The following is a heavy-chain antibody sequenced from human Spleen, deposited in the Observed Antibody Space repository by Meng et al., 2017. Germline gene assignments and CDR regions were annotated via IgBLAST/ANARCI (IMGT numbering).Heavy chain of an antibody. V-gene: IGHV3-48*03. Sequence: SLKISCTASGFTFSSYEMNWVRQAPGKGLEWVSYISSSGSTIYYADSVKGRFTISRDNAKNSLYLQMNSLRAEDTALYYCAKVEYKSGAYYFDHWGQGTLVTVSS. CDR1: GFTFSSYE. J-gene: IGHJ4*02. D-gene: IGHD3-10*01. CDR3: AKVEYKSGAYYFDH. CDR2: ISSSGSTI.